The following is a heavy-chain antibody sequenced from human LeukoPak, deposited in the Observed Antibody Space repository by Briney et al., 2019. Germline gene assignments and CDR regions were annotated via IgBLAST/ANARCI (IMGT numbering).Heavy chain of an antibody. J-gene: IGHJ4*02. CDR1: KFTFSHYG. V-gene: IGHV3-30*18. D-gene: IGHD3-3*01. Sequence: GGSLRLSCTASKFTFSHYGMQWVRQAPGKGLEWVAVISSDGSIKVYGDSVKGRFTLSRDNSINTVDLQMNSLRAEDTAVYYCVKEYHSRGFGAYFDYWGQGTLVTVSS. CDR3: VKEYHSRGFGAYFDY. CDR2: ISSDGSIK.